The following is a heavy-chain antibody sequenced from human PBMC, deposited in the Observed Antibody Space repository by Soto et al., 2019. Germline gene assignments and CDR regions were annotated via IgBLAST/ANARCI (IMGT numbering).Heavy chain of an antibody. V-gene: IGHV4-59*08. CDR1: GGSISSYY. CDR3: ALTVTTEPDYYMDV. Sequence: SETLSLTCTFSGGSISSYYWSWIRQPPGKGLEWIGYIYYSGSTNYNPSLKSRVTISVDTSKNQFSLKLSSVTAADTAVYYCALTVTTEPDYYMDVWGKGTTVTVSS. D-gene: IGHD4-4*01. J-gene: IGHJ6*03. CDR2: IYYSGST.